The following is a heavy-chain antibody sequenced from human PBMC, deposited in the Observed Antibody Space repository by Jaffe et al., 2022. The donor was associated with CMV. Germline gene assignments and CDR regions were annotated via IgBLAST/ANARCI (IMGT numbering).Heavy chain of an antibody. CDR1: GGSISSSSYY. D-gene: IGHD3-10*01. CDR3: ARLRYGSGRPEWKSPTYYFDY. J-gene: IGHJ4*02. CDR2: IYYSGST. V-gene: IGHV4-39*01. Sequence: QLQLQESGPGLVKPSETLSLTCTVSGGSISSSSYYWGWIRQPPGKGLEWIGSIYYSGSTYYNPSLKSRVTISVDTSKNQFSLKLSSVTAADTAVYYCARLRYGSGRPEWKSPTYYFDYWGQGTLVTVSS.